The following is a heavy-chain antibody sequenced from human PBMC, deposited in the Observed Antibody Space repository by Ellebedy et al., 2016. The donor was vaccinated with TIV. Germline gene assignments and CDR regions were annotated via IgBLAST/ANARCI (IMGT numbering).Heavy chain of an antibody. Sequence: GESLKISCAASGFTFSPYSMSWVRQAPGKGLEWVSYIGPSSIPIHYADFVKGRFTISRESAKNSFYLQMNSLPAGDPAVYYCARGGPGGDNWFFGLWGRGTRVTVSS. V-gene: IGHV3-48*01. CDR2: IGPSSIPI. CDR1: GFTFSPYS. CDR3: ARGGPGGDNWFFGL. D-gene: IGHD3-10*01. J-gene: IGHJ2*01.